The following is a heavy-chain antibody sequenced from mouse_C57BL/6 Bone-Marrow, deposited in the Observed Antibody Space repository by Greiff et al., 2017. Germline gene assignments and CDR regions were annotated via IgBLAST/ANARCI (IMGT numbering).Heavy chain of an antibody. CDR3: ARHDYYEQYYWDY. D-gene: IGHD1-1*01. Sequence: QVQLQQSGPELVKPGASVKISCKASGYAFSSSWMNWVKQRPGQGLEWIGRIYPGDGDTNYNGKFKGKATLTADKSSSTAYMQLSSLTSVDSAVSFCARHDYYEQYYWDYWGQGTTLTVSS. V-gene: IGHV1-82*01. CDR2: IYPGDGDT. CDR1: GYAFSSSW. J-gene: IGHJ2*01.